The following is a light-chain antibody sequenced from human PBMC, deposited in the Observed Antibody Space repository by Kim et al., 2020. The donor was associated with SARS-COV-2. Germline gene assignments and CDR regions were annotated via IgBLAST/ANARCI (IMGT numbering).Light chain of an antibody. V-gene: IGLV2-14*03. CDR3: SSYTSSNTLV. CDR1: TSDIGTYYY. CDR2: DVT. Sequence: GQSITISCTGTTSDIGTYYYVSWYQHHPGTAPKLMIHDVTKRPSGVSDRFSGSKSGNTASLTISGLQAEDEADYYCSSYTSSNTLVFGGGTQLTVL. J-gene: IGLJ2*01.